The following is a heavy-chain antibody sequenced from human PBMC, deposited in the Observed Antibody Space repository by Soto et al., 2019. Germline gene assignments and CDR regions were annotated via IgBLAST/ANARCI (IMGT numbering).Heavy chain of an antibody. CDR2: IYYSGST. Sequence: PSETLSLTCTVSGGSIRSGAYYWSWIRQHPGKGLEWIGYIYYSGSTYYDPSLKSRLTMSVDTSKNQFSLQLSSVTAADTAVYYCARGGRRFDYWGLGTLVTVCS. CDR1: GGSIRSGAYY. V-gene: IGHV4-31*03. CDR3: ARGGRRFDY. J-gene: IGHJ4*02. D-gene: IGHD3-16*01.